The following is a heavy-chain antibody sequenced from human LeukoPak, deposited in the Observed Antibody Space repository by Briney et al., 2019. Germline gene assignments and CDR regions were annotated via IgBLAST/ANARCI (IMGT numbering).Heavy chain of an antibody. D-gene: IGHD5-12*01. CDR2: ISVSGGNT. J-gene: IGHJ6*02. Sequence: PGGSLRLSCAASGFTFSSCAMNWVRQAPGKGLEWVSAISVSGGNTYYADSVKGRFTISRDNSKNTLYLQMNSLRAEDTAVYYCARDSGYDWLGGMDVWGQGTTVTVSS. V-gene: IGHV3-23*01. CDR1: GFTFSSCA. CDR3: ARDSGYDWLGGMDV.